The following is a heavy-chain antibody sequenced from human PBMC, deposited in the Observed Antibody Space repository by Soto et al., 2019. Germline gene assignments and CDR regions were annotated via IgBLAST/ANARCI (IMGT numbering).Heavy chain of an antibody. CDR2: ISYDGSNK. CDR3: TFPAHGY. Sequence: PGGSLRLSCAASGFTFSSYGMHWVRQAPGKGLEWVAVISYDGSNKYYADSVKGRFTISRDNSKNTLYLQMNSLRAEDTAVYYCTFPAHGYWGQGTLVTVSS. J-gene: IGHJ4*02. V-gene: IGHV3-30*03. CDR1: GFTFSSYG.